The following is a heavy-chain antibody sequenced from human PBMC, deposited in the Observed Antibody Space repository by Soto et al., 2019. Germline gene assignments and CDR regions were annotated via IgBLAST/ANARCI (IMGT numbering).Heavy chain of an antibody. CDR3: ARFVRSCSGTTCYTRADV. V-gene: IGHV4-61*01. CDR2: IYSSGST. CDR1: GGSVSSDTHY. D-gene: IGHD2-2*02. Sequence: SETLSLTCTVSGGSVSSDTHYWSWIRQPPGKRLEWIGFIYSSGSTNYNPSLKSRVTMSVDTSKNQFSLKLRSVIAADTAVYHCARFVRSCSGTTCYTRADVWGQGTTVTVSS. J-gene: IGHJ6*02.